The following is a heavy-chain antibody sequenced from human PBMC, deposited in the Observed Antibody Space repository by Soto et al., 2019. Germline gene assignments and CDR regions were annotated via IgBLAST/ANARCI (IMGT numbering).Heavy chain of an antibody. V-gene: IGHV3-7*03. CDR1: GFTFGNSW. CDR3: TRKRFGMDV. J-gene: IGHJ6*02. CDR2: IKEDVSEK. Sequence: GGSLRLSCAASGFTFGNSWMSWVRQAPGKGLEWVANIKEDVSEKDYVDPVKGRFTITRDNAKNPLYLQMNNLRAEDTAVYFCTRKRFGMDVWGQGTTVTVS.